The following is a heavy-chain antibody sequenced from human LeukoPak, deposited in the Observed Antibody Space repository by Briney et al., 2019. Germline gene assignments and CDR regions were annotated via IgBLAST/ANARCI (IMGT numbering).Heavy chain of an antibody. CDR1: GGSINSYY. V-gene: IGHV4-59*01. J-gene: IGHJ4*02. Sequence: SETLSLTCTVSGGSINSYYWSWIRQPPGKGLEGIGYIYYSGSTNYNPSLKSRITMSVDTSKNQLSLKLSSVTAADTAVYYCARDSSVVDIGFDYWGQGTLVTVSS. CDR3: ARDSSVVDIGFDY. CDR2: IYYSGST. D-gene: IGHD2-15*01.